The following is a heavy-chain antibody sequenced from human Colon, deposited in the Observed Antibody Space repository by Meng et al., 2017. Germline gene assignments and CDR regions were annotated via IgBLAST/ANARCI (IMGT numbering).Heavy chain of an antibody. CDR2: IYPGDSDT. V-gene: IGHV5-51*01. Sequence: GESLKISCKGSGYSFTSYWIGWVRQMPGKGLEWMGIIYPGDSDTRYSPSFQGQVTISADKSISTAYLQWSSLKASDTDMYYCARRYCSGGSCYLYWFDPWGQGTLVTVSS. CDR3: ARRYCSGGSCYLYWFDP. J-gene: IGHJ5*02. CDR1: GYSFTSYW. D-gene: IGHD2-15*01.